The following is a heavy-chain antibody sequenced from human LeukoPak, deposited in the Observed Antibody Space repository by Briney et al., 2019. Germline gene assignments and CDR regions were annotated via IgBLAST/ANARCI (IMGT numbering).Heavy chain of an antibody. CDR2: ISASGGTT. D-gene: IGHD2-21*01. CDR3: AKCVIAAQYYYMDV. V-gene: IGHV3-23*01. Sequence: GGSLRLSCAASGITFRSYAMSWVRQAPGKGLEWVSSISASGGTTYDADFVKGRFTISRDNSKNILFLHMNNLRAEDTAVFHCAKCVIAAQYYYMDVWAKGTTVIVSS. J-gene: IGHJ6*03. CDR1: GITFRSYA.